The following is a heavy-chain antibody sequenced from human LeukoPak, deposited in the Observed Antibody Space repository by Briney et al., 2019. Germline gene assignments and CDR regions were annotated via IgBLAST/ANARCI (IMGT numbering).Heavy chain of an antibody. J-gene: IGHJ4*02. D-gene: IGHD6-13*01. CDR1: GFTFSSYS. Sequence: GGSLRLSCAASGFTFSSYSMNWVRQAPGKGLEWVSSISSSGSYIYYADSVKGRFTISRDNAKNSLYLQMNSLRAEDTAVYYCARERLPGIAAAVRDYWGQGTLVTVSS. CDR2: ISSSGSYI. V-gene: IGHV3-21*01. CDR3: ARERLPGIAAAVRDY.